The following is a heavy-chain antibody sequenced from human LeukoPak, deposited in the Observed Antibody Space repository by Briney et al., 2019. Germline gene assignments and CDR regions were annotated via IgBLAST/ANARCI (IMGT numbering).Heavy chain of an antibody. Sequence: HPGGSLRLSCAASGFTFSNNAMSWVRQAPGKGLEWVSATSTSGGSAYYADSVKGRFTISRDNSKNTLYLQMNSLRAEDTAVYYCARCSGGSCYGLALDYWGQGTLVTVSS. J-gene: IGHJ4*02. D-gene: IGHD2-15*01. CDR3: ARCSGGSCYGLALDY. CDR2: TSTSGGSA. CDR1: GFTFSNNA. V-gene: IGHV3-23*01.